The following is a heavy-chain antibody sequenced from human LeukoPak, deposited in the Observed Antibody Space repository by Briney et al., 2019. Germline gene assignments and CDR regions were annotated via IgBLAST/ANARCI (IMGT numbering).Heavy chain of an antibody. CDR1: GFAFSSYA. V-gene: IGHV3-23*01. D-gene: IGHD3-22*01. J-gene: IGHJ4*02. CDR3: ATPAAYFYDGCGYLSH. Sequence: GGSLRLSCAASGFAFSSYAMSWVRQTPGKGLEGVSVTRGSDASTHYLDSVKGRFTISRDTSKNTLYLQMNSLRAEDTAVYYCATPAAYFYDGCGYLSHWGQGTLVTVSS. CDR2: TRGSDAST.